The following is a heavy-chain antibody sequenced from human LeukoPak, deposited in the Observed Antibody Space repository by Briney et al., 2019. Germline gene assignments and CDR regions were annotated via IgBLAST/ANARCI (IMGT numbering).Heavy chain of an antibody. CDR2: ISSSSSYI. CDR1: GFTFSSYS. Sequence: KSGGSLRLSCAASGFTFSSYSMNWVRQAPGKGLEWVSSISSSSSYIYYADSVKGRFTISRDNSRNTLYLQMNSLRAEDTAVYYCAKDSRSLAAAGEVDYWGQGTLVTVSS. CDR3: AKDSRSLAAAGEVDY. V-gene: IGHV3-21*04. D-gene: IGHD6-13*01. J-gene: IGHJ4*02.